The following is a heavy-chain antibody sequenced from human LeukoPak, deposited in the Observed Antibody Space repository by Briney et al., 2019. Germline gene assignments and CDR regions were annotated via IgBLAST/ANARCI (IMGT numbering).Heavy chain of an antibody. J-gene: IGHJ5*02. Sequence: PGRSLRLSCAASGFTFSSFGMHWVRPAPGKGLEWVAVIWYVASDRYNADSVKGRFTISRDNSKNTLFLQMNSLRDDDTAVYYCVRGVGVSRFNYFDPWGQGTLVVVSS. D-gene: IGHD5-24*01. CDR3: VRGVGVSRFNYFDP. CDR2: IWYVASDR. V-gene: IGHV3-33*01. CDR1: GFTFSSFG.